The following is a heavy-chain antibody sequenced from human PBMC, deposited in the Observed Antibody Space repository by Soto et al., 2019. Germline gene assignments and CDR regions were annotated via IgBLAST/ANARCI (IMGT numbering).Heavy chain of an antibody. V-gene: IGHV4-4*02. CDR2: IFNSGIS. CDR1: GDSISLGHW. D-gene: IGHD3-9*01. CDR3: ARVRYFDGAYYFDY. Sequence: QVQLHESGPGLVKPSGTLSPTCAVSGDSISLGHWWSWVRQPPGKRREWIGEIFNSGISKYNPSLESHVTISMDKSKNQFSLKLSSVTAADTAIYYCARVRYFDGAYYFDYWGQGTLVTVSS. J-gene: IGHJ4*02.